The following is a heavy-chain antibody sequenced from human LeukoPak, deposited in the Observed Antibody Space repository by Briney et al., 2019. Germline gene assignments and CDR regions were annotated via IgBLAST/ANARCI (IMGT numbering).Heavy chain of an antibody. Sequence: PGGSLRLSCAASGFTFTSYAMSWIRQAPGKGLEWVSAISGGGEDTYYPDSVKGRVTISRDNSKNTLYLQMNSLRAEDTAIYYCAKPRAMTTGVGRYFDLWGRGTLVTVSS. J-gene: IGHJ2*01. V-gene: IGHV3-23*01. CDR1: GFTFTSYA. CDR3: AKPRAMTTGVGRYFDL. CDR2: ISGGGEDT. D-gene: IGHD1-1*01.